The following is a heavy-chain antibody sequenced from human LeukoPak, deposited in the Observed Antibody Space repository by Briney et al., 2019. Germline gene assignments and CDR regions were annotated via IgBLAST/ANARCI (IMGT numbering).Heavy chain of an antibody. CDR1: GGTFSNHG. V-gene: IGHV1-69*05. J-gene: IGHJ5*02. Sequence: GASVKVSCKASGGTFSNHGIRWVRQAPGQGLEWMGGIIPIFGTPSYAQKFQGRVTITTDESTSIAYMELSSLRSEDTAVYYCARAPEYSNSWSNWFDPWGQGTLVTVSS. D-gene: IGHD6-13*01. CDR2: IIPIFGTP. CDR3: ARAPEYSNSWSNWFDP.